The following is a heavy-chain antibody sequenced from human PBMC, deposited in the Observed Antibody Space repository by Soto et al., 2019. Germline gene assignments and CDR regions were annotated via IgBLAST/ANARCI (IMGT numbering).Heavy chain of an antibody. D-gene: IGHD2-15*01. CDR2: ISYDGSNK. J-gene: IGHJ6*02. CDR1: GFTFSSYA. Sequence: GGSLRLSCAASGFTFSSYAMHWVRQAPGKGLEWVAVISYDGSNKYYADSVKGRFTMSRDNSKNTLYLQMNSLRAEDTAVYYCARSLGRLLPQPPVFYYYGMDVWGQGTTVTVSS. CDR3: ARSLGRLLPQPPVFYYYGMDV. V-gene: IGHV3-30-3*01.